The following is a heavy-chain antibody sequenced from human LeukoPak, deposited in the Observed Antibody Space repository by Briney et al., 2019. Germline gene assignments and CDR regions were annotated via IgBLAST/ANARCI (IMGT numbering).Heavy chain of an antibody. Sequence: GESLKISCKASGYSFTTYWIGWVRQVPGKGLEWVGIIYPADSTAKYSPSFQGQVTISVDKSISTAYLQWSRLEASDTAVYYCARCYGSGSYYYFDYWGQGALVTVSS. J-gene: IGHJ4*02. CDR2: IYPADSTA. D-gene: IGHD3-10*01. CDR1: GYSFTTYW. V-gene: IGHV5-51*01. CDR3: ARCYGSGSYYYFDY.